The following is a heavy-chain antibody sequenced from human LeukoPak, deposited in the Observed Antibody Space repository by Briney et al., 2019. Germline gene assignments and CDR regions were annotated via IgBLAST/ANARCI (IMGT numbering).Heavy chain of an antibody. CDR1: GFTFSSYG. CDR2: ITSGSSYI. D-gene: IGHD3-3*01. Sequence: GGSLRLSCAASGFTFSSYGMSWVRQAPGKGLEWVSSITSGSSYIYYADSVKGRFTISRDNAKNSLYLQMNSLRAEDTAVYYCARGDITIFGVVSHSGYWGQGTLVTVSS. J-gene: IGHJ4*02. CDR3: ARGDITIFGVVSHSGY. V-gene: IGHV3-21*01.